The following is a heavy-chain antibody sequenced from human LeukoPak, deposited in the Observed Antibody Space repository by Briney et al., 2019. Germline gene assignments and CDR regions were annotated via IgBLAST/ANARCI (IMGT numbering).Heavy chain of an antibody. J-gene: IGHJ4*02. CDR2: ISGSGGST. D-gene: IGHD6-19*01. CDR3: ARGPYTNGHYFDY. CDR1: GFTFSSYA. V-gene: IGHV3-23*01. Sequence: GGSLRLSCAASGFTFSSYAMSWVRQAPGKGLEWVSAISGSGGSTFYADSVKGRFTISRDNARNSLYLQMNSLRAEDTAVYYCARGPYTNGHYFDYWGQGTLATVSS.